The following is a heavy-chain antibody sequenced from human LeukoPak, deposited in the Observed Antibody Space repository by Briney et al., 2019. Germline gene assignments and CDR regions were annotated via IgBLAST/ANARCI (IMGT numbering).Heavy chain of an antibody. CDR3: ARLPYGSGSYYPYYYYYGMDV. Sequence: PSETLSLTCTVFGGSISSYYWSWIRQPPGKGLEWIGYIYYSGSTNYNPSLKSRVTISVDTSKNQFSLKLSSVTAADTAVYYCARLPYGSGSYYPYYYYYGMDVWGQGTTVTVSS. D-gene: IGHD3-10*01. V-gene: IGHV4-59*01. CDR1: GGSISSYY. J-gene: IGHJ6*02. CDR2: IYYSGST.